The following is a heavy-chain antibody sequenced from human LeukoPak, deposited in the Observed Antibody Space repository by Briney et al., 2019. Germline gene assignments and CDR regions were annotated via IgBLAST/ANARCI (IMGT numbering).Heavy chain of an antibody. J-gene: IGHJ4*02. CDR3: ARLGCEARYSDFDY. CDR2: ISSSSSTI. V-gene: IGHV3-48*01. Sequence: PGGSLRLSCAASGFTFSSYNMNWVRQAPGKGLEWVSYISSSSSTIYYADSVKGRFTISRDNAKNSLYLQMNSLRAEDTAVYYCARLGCEARYSDFDYWGQGTLVTVSS. CDR1: GFTFSSYN. D-gene: IGHD2-15*01.